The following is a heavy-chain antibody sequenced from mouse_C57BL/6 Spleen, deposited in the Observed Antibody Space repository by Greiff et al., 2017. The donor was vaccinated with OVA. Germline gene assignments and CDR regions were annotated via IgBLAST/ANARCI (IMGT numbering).Heavy chain of an antibody. V-gene: IGHV3-8*01. Sequence: VQLQQSGPGLAKPSQTLSLTCSVTGYSITSDYWNWIRKFPGNKLEYMGYISYSGSTYYNPSLKSRISITRDTSKNQYYLQLNSVTTEDTATYYGERYTYYDYPYWYFDVWGTGTTVTVSS. J-gene: IGHJ1*03. D-gene: IGHD2-4*01. CDR3: ERYTYYDYPYWYFDV. CDR1: GYSITSDY. CDR2: ISYSGST.